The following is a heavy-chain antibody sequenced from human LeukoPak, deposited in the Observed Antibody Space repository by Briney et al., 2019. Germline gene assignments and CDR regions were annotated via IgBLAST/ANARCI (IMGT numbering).Heavy chain of an antibody. D-gene: IGHD6-19*01. CDR1: GFTFSSYS. CDR3: AREIAVAGTLFDY. V-gene: IGHV3-21*01. CDR2: ISSSSSYI. Sequence: PGGSLRLSCAASGFTFSSYSMNWVRQAPGKGLEWVSSISSSSSYIYYADSVKGRFTISRDNAKNSLYLQVNSLRAEDTAVYYCAREIAVAGTLFDYWGQGTLVTVSS. J-gene: IGHJ4*02.